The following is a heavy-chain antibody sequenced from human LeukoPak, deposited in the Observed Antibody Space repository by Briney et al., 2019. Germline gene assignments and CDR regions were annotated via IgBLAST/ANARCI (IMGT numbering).Heavy chain of an antibody. CDR3: ARVSYSSSWYWFDP. CDR1: GYTFTGYY. CDR2: INPDSGGT. Sequence: ASVTVSCKASGYTFTGYYMHWVRQAPGQGLEWMGWINPDSGGTNYAQKFQGRVTMTRDTSISTAYMELSRLRSDDTAVYYCARVSYSSSWYWFDPWGQGTLVTVSS. V-gene: IGHV1-2*02. D-gene: IGHD6-13*01. J-gene: IGHJ5*02.